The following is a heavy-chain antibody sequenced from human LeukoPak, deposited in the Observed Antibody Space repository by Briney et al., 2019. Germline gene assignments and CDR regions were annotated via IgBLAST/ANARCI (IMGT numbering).Heavy chain of an antibody. Sequence: GSLRLSCAASGFTFSSYAMSWVRQAPGKGLEWVSAISGSGGSTYYADSVKGRFTISRDNSKNTLYLQMNSLRAEDTAVYYCVKDISQDVLRFLEWYPDAFDIWGQGTMVTVSS. V-gene: IGHV3-23*01. CDR2: ISGSGGST. CDR1: GFTFSSYA. J-gene: IGHJ3*02. D-gene: IGHD3-3*01. CDR3: VKDISQDVLRFLEWYPDAFDI.